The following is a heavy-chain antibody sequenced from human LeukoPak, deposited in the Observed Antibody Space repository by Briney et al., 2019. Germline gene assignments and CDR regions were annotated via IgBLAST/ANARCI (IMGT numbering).Heavy chain of an antibody. D-gene: IGHD2-15*01. CDR1: GGSISSGDYY. Sequence: PSQTLSLTCTVSGGSISSGDYYWSWIRQPPGKGLEWIGYIYYSGSTHYNPSLKSRVTISVDTSKNQFSLKLSSVTAADTAVYYCARGRVVVVAATLGAFDIWGQGTMVTVSS. CDR2: IYYSGST. CDR3: ARGRVVVVAATLGAFDI. J-gene: IGHJ3*02. V-gene: IGHV4-30-4*08.